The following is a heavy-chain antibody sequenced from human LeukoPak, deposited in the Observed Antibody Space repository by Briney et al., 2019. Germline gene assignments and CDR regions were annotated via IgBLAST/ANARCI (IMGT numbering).Heavy chain of an antibody. CDR2: INPNSGGT. V-gene: IGHV1-2*02. J-gene: IGHJ6*02. CDR3: ARGAPGYYYYGMDV. D-gene: IGHD1-26*01. Sequence: ASVTVSCTASGYTFTGYYMHWVRQAPGQGLEWMGWINPNSGGTNYAQKFQGRVTMTRDTSISTAYMELSRLRSDDTAVYYCARGAPGYYYYGMDVWGQGTTVTVSS. CDR1: GYTFTGYY.